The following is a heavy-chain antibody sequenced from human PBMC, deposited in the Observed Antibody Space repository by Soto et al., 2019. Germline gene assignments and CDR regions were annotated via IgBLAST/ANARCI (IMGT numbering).Heavy chain of an antibody. CDR1: GFIFSNNG. V-gene: IGHV3-30*02. CDR2: MSYDGSDT. Sequence: GGSLRLSCVGSGFIFSNNGIHWGRQTPGKGLEWVAFMSYDGSDTFYADSVKGRFTISRDNSKNTLFLHMSNLRAEDTAMYYCTIVRVADSALDHWGQGTLVTVSS. J-gene: IGHJ4*02. CDR3: TIVRVADSALDH. D-gene: IGHD3-10*02.